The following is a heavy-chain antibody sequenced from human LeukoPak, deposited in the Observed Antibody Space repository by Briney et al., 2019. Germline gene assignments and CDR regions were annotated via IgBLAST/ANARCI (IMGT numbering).Heavy chain of an antibody. V-gene: IGHV3-23*01. Sequence: GGSLRLSCAASGFTFSSYAMSWVRQAPGKGLEWVSAISGSGGSTYYADSVKGRFTISRDNSKNTLYLQMNSLRAEDTAVYYCAKDRPCYYDSSGYWAPFDYWGQGTLVTVSS. CDR1: GFTFSSYA. CDR3: AKDRPCYYDSSGYWAPFDY. J-gene: IGHJ4*02. D-gene: IGHD3-22*01. CDR2: ISGSGGST.